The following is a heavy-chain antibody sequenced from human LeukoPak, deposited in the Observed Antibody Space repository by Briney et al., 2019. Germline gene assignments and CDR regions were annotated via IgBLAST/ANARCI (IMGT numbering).Heavy chain of an antibody. J-gene: IGHJ6*03. D-gene: IGHD3-3*01. CDR3: AKDPRWSGSPYYMDV. CDR2: ISGDGGST. V-gene: IGHV3-43*02. CDR1: GFTFDDYA. Sequence: PGGSLRLSCAASGFTFDDYAMHWVRQAPGKGLEWVSLISGDGGSTYYVDSVKGRFTISRDNSKNSLYLQMNSLRTEDTALYYCAKDPRWSGSPYYMDVWGKGTTVTVSS.